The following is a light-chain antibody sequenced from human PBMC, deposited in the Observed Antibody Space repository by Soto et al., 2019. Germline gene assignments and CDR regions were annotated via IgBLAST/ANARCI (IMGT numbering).Light chain of an antibody. V-gene: IGLV4-69*01. CDR2: LYSDGSH. J-gene: IGLJ3*02. Sequence: QSVLTQSPSASASLGASVKLTCTLNSGHTTFAIAWHQHQAGKGPRYLMRLYSDGSHTKGDGIPDRFSGSPSGAERYLPISFLQSEDEGDYYCQTWTTGIRLFGGGTKLTVL. CDR3: QTWTTGIRL. CDR1: SGHTTFA.